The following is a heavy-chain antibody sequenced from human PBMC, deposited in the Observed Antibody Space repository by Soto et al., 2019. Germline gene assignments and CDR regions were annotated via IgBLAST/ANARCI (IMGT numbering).Heavy chain of an antibody. CDR1: GFTFSSYS. CDR2: ISSSSSYI. D-gene: IGHD1-1*01. Sequence: GGSLRLSCAAPGFTFSSYSMNWVRQAPGKGLEWVSSISSSSSYIYYADSVKGRFTISRDNAKNSLYLQMNSLRAEDTAVYYCARDSGLERPLYYFDYWGQGTLVTVSS. J-gene: IGHJ4*02. CDR3: ARDSGLERPLYYFDY. V-gene: IGHV3-21*01.